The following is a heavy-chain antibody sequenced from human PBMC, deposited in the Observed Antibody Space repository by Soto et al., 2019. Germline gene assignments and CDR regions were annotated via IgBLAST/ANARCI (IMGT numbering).Heavy chain of an antibody. CDR1: GFTFSSYG. CDR3: AKDLNSGTFDD. V-gene: IGHV3-30*18. CDR2: ISYDGSNK. J-gene: IGHJ4*02. D-gene: IGHD1-26*01. Sequence: GGSLRLSCAASGFTFSSYGMHWVRQAPGKGLEWVAVISYDGSNKYYADSVKGRFTISRDNSKNTLYLQMNSLRAEDTAVYYCAKDLNSGTFDDWGQGTLVTVAS.